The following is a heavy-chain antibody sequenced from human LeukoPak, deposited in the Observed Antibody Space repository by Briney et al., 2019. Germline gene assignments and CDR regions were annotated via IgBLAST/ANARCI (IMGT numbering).Heavy chain of an antibody. V-gene: IGHV3-23*01. J-gene: IGHJ5*02. CDR1: GFTFSSYA. CDR3: AKDRDDSSGYGWFDP. CDR2: ISGSGGST. Sequence: GGSLRLSCAASGFTFSSYAMSWVRQAPGKGLEWVSAISGSGGSTYYADSVKGRFTISRDNSKNTLYLQMNSLRAEDTAVYYCAKDRDDSSGYGWFDPGAREPWSPSPQ. D-gene: IGHD3-22*01.